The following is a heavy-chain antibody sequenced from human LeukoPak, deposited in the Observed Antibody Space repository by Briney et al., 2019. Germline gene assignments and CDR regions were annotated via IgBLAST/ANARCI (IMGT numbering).Heavy chain of an antibody. D-gene: IGHD6-19*01. CDR3: ARHFNTGWQITKTWYFDV. Sequence: SDTLTLTCIVSGGFDYTGSAHGRWIRQPPAKGLEWIWAMFYSEIPYYHPSPQSHVTISVDTSKNQFSLRLSSVTATDTAVYHCARHFNTGWQITKTWYFDVWGRGTLVSVSS. V-gene: IGHV4-39*01. J-gene: IGHJ2*01. CDR2: MFYSEIP. CDR1: GGFDYTGSAH.